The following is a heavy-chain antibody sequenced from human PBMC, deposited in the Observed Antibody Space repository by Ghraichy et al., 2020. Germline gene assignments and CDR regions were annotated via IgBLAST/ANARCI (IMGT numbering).Heavy chain of an antibody. Sequence: SETLSLTCAVYGGSFSGYYWSWIRQPPGKGLEWIGEINHSGSTNYNPSLKSRVTISVDTSKNQFSLKLSPVTAADTAVYYCARGSYYYDSSGSRSLGTFDYWGQGTLVTVSS. J-gene: IGHJ4*02. V-gene: IGHV4-34*01. CDR2: INHSGST. CDR1: GGSFSGYY. CDR3: ARGSYYYDSSGSRSLGTFDY. D-gene: IGHD3-22*01.